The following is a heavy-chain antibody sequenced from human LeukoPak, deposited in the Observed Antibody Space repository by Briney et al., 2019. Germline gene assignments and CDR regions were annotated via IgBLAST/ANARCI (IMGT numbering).Heavy chain of an antibody. Sequence: SETLSLTCTVSGGSIRSYYWSWIRQPPGKGLEWIAFIYYSGSTKYNPSLNSRVTISVDTSKNQFSLRLSSVTAADTAVYYCARVKRDSDYYYYYGMDVWGQGTTVTVSS. V-gene: IGHV4-59*12. J-gene: IGHJ6*02. D-gene: IGHD2-21*02. CDR1: GGSIRSYY. CDR2: IYYSGST. CDR3: ARVKRDSDYYYYYGMDV.